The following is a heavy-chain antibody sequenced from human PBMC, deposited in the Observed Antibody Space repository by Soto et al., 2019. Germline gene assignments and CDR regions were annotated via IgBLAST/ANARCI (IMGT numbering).Heavy chain of an antibody. CDR3: TTDSRPYYDIWTGLDS. V-gene: IGHV3-15*01. CDR2: SRSNADGGTA. Sequence: EVQLVESGGGLVKSGRSLRLSCAASGFTFNNAWMSWVRHAPGKGLEWVGRSRSNADGGTAVYAAPVKGRFTISRDDSKTTLYLQMNSLKTEDTAVYYCTTDSRPYYDIWTGLDSWGQGTLVTVSS. CDR1: GFTFNNAW. J-gene: IGHJ4*02. D-gene: IGHD3-9*01.